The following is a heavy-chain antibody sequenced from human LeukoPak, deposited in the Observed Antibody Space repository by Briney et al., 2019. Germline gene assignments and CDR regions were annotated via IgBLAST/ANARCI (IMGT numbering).Heavy chain of an antibody. CDR1: GFTFSSYS. CDR2: ISSSSSDI. J-gene: IGHJ4*02. D-gene: IGHD2-2*01. CDR3: ARDGLYCSSTSCYLDY. Sequence: PGGSLRLSCAASGFTFSSYSMNWVRQAPGKGLEWVSSISSSSSDIYYADSVKGRFTISRDNAKNSLYLQMNSLRAEDTAVYYCARDGLYCSSTSCYLDYWGQGTLVTVSS. V-gene: IGHV3-21*01.